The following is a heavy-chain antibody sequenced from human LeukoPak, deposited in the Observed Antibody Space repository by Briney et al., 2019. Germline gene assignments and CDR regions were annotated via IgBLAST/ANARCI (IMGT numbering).Heavy chain of an antibody. CDR2: ISGSGGST. CDR1: GFTFSSYA. J-gene: IGHJ4*02. Sequence: GGSLRLSCAASGFTFSSYAMSWVRQAPGKGLEWVSAISGSGGSTNYADSVKGRFTISRDNSKNTLYLQMNSLRAEDTAVYYCVKRREGYCSGGSCYYFDYWGQGTLVTVSS. CDR3: VKRREGYCSGGSCYYFDY. V-gene: IGHV3-23*01. D-gene: IGHD2-15*01.